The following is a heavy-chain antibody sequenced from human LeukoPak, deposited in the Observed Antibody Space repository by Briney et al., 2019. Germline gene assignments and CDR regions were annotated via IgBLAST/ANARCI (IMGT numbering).Heavy chain of an antibody. J-gene: IGHJ4*02. V-gene: IGHV3-53*01. CDR3: AREAYSSGWYKDY. CDR2: IYSDGST. D-gene: IGHD6-19*01. CDR1: GFGVSSNY. Sequence: PVVPRRLSCLASGFGVSSNYISWRRQAPGKVLEWVSVIYSDGSTYYADSVKGRFTISRDNSKNTLYLQMNNLRAEDTAVYYCAREAYSSGWYKDYWGQGTLVTVSS.